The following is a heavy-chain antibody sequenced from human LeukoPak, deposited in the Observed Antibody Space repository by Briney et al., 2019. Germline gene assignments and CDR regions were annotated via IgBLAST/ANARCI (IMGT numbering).Heavy chain of an antibody. V-gene: IGHV3-30*18. CDR3: AKDRGYCSGGSCDYFDY. Sequence: GGSLRLSCAASGFTFRSYGMHWVRQAPGKGLEWVAVISYDGSNKYYADSVKGRFTISRDNSKNTLYLQMNSLRAEGTAVYYCAKDRGYCSGGSCDYFDYWGQGTLVTVSS. CDR1: GFTFRSYG. D-gene: IGHD2-15*01. CDR2: ISYDGSNK. J-gene: IGHJ4*02.